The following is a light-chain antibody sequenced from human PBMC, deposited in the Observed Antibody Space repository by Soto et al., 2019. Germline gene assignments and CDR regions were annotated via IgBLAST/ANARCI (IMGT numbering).Light chain of an antibody. V-gene: IGLV1-51*01. J-gene: IGLJ1*01. CDR1: SSNIGNNY. CDR3: GTWDSSLSAKV. CDR2: DNN. Sequence: QSVLTQPPSVSAAPGQKVTISCSGSSSNIGNNYVSWYQQLPGTAPKLLIYDNNKRPSGIPDRFSGSKSGTSATLGITGLQTGDEADHYCGTWDSSLSAKVFGTGTKLTVL.